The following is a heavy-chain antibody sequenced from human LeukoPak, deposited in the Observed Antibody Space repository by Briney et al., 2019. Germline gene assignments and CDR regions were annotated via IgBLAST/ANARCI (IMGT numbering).Heavy chain of an antibody. J-gene: IGHJ4*02. CDR1: GFTFSSYS. CDR3: ARETSHVDY. Sequence: SGGSLRLSCAASGFTFSSYSMNWVRQAPGKGLEWVSYISSSSGTIYYADSVKGRFTISRDNAKNSLYLQMNSLRAEDTAVYYCARETSHVDYWGQGTLVTVSP. D-gene: IGHD2-2*01. CDR2: ISSSSGTI. V-gene: IGHV3-48*01.